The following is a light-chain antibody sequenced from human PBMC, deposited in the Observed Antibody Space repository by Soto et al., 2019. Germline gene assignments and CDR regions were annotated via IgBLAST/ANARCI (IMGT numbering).Light chain of an antibody. V-gene: IGKV3-15*01. J-gene: IGKJ2*01. CDR2: GAS. CDR1: QSVSSN. CDR3: QQYNNWPNT. Sequence: EIVMTQSPATLSVSPGERATLSCRASQSVSSNLAWYQQKPGQAPRFLIYGASSRATGIPARFSGIGSGTEFTLTISSLQSEDFAVYYCQQYNNWPNTFGQGTKLEIK.